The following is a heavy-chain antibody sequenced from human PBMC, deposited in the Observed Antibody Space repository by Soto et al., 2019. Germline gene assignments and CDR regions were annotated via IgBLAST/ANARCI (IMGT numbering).Heavy chain of an antibody. D-gene: IGHD6-19*01. CDR2: ISGSGGST. CDR3: AKSLGSGWLNAFDI. CDR1: GFSFSAYS. J-gene: IGHJ3*02. Sequence: PGGSLRLSCAASGFSFSAYSMSWVRQAPGKGLEWVSAISGSGGSTYYADSVKGRFTISRDNSKNTLYLQMNSLRAEDTAVYYCAKSLGSGWLNAFDIWGQGTMVTVSS. V-gene: IGHV3-23*01.